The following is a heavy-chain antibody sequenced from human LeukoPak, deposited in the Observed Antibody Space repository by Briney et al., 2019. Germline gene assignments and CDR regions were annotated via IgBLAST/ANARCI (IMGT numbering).Heavy chain of an antibody. D-gene: IGHD3-10*01. CDR2: IHYSGVP. CDR1: GGSISSDNYY. V-gene: IGHV4-39*02. Sequence: SETLSLTCTVSGGSISSDNYYWGWIRQPPGMALELVGSIHYSGVPYYNPSLKSRVTISVDTSKNHFSLKLSSVTAADTAVYYCARQIHGERKLDWFDPWGQGTLVTVSS. J-gene: IGHJ5*02. CDR3: ARQIHGERKLDWFDP.